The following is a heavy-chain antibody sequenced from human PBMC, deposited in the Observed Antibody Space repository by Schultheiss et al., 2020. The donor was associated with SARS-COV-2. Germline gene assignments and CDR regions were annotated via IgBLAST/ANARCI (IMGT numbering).Heavy chain of an antibody. D-gene: IGHD3-3*01. Sequence: GESLKISCAASGFTFSSYAMSWVRQAPGKGLEWVSAISGSGGSTYYADSVKGRFTISRDNSKNTLYLQMNSLRAEDTAVYYCAKDVNDFWSGYWGQGTLVTVSS. CDR2: ISGSGGST. CDR3: AKDVNDFWSGY. J-gene: IGHJ4*02. V-gene: IGHV3-23*01. CDR1: GFTFSSYA.